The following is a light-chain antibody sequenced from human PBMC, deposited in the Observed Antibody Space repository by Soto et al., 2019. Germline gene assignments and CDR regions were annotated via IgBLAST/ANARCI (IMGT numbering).Light chain of an antibody. Sequence: QSALTQPASVSGSPGQSITISCTGTSSDVGGYNYVSWYQQPPGKAPKLMIYDVSNRPSGVSNRFSGSKSCNTASLTISGLQAEDEADYYCSSYTSSSTYVVFGGGTKLTVL. V-gene: IGLV2-14*01. CDR1: SSDVGGYNY. J-gene: IGLJ2*01. CDR2: DVS. CDR3: SSYTSSSTYVV.